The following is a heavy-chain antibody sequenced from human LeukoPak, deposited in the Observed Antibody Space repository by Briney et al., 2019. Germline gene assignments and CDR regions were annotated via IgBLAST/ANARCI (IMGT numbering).Heavy chain of an antibody. CDR3: ARQLYDSSGYYQA. V-gene: IGHV4-39*01. J-gene: IGHJ4*02. CDR2: IYYSGST. D-gene: IGHD3-22*01. CDR1: GGFISSSSYY. Sequence: SETLSLTCTVSGGFISSSSYYWGWIRQPPGKGLEWIGSIYYSGSTYYNPSLKSRVTISVDTSKNQFSLKLSSVTAADTAVYYCARQLYDSSGYYQAWGQGTLVTVSS.